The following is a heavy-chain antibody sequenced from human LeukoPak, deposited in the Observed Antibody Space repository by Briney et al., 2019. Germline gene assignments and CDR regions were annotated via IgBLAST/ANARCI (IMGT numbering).Heavy chain of an antibody. J-gene: IGHJ4*02. V-gene: IGHV1-2*02. D-gene: IGHD3-22*01. CDR2: INPNSGGT. CDR3: ARDKGSGYYSLYYFDY. CDR1: GYTFTGYY. Sequence: WASVKVSCKASGYTFTGYYMHWVRQAPGQGLEWMGWINPNSGGTNYAQKFQGRVTMTRDTSISTAYMELSRLRPDDTAVYYCARDKGSGYYSLYYFDYWGQGTLVTVSS.